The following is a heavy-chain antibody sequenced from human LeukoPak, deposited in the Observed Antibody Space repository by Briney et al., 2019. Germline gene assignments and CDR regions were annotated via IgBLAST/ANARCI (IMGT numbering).Heavy chain of an antibody. J-gene: IGHJ4*02. V-gene: IGHV3-23*01. CDR2: ISGSGGST. CDR3: ARGRPYYYDSSGYYNYFDY. D-gene: IGHD3-22*01. CDR1: GFTFSSYA. Sequence: PGGSLRFSCAASGFTFSSYAMSWVRQAPGKGLEWVSAISGSGGSTYYADSVKGRFTISRDNSKNTLYLQMNSLRAEDTAVYYCARGRPYYYDSSGYYNYFDYWGQGTLVTVSS.